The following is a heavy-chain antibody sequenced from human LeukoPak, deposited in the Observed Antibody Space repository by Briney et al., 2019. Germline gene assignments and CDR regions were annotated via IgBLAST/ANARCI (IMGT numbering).Heavy chain of an antibody. CDR3: ARAGRAAIRGMDV. CDR2: ISGSGGST. D-gene: IGHD2-2*01. J-gene: IGHJ6*02. CDR1: GFTFSSYA. Sequence: GGSLRLSCAASGFTFSSYAMSWVRQAPGKGLEWVSAISGSGGSTYYADSVKGRFTISRDNAKNTLYLQMNSLRAEDTAVYYCARAGRAAIRGMDVWGQGTTVTVSS. V-gene: IGHV3-23*01.